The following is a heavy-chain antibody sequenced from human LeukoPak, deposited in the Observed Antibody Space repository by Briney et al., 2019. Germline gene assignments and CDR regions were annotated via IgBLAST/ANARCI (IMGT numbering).Heavy chain of an antibody. CDR2: IYYSGST. J-gene: IGHJ2*01. D-gene: IGHD3-22*01. CDR1: GGSISSGDYY. V-gene: IGHV4-30-4*01. Sequence: SETLSLTCTVSGGSISSGDYYWSWIRQPPGKGLEWIGYIYYSGSTYHNPSLKSRVTISVDTSKNQFSLKLSSVTAADTAVYYCARDLGGNNSGYFRPHWYFDLWGRGTLVTVSS. CDR3: ARDLGGNNSGYFRPHWYFDL.